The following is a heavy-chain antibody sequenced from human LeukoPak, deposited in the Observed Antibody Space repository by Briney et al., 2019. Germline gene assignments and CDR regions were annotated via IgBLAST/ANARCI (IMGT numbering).Heavy chain of an antibody. V-gene: IGHV3-30*04. CDR3: ARDQVELCSSGSCYVIDN. D-gene: IGHD2-15*01. CDR1: GFTFDIYA. CDR2: MSYDGSNK. J-gene: IGHJ4*02. Sequence: GGSLRLSCAASGFTFDIYAMHWVRQAPGKGLKWVAVMSYDGSNKYYADSVKGRFTISRDNSRNTLHLQMSSLRVADTAVYYCARDQVELCSSGSCYVIDNWGPGTLVAVSS.